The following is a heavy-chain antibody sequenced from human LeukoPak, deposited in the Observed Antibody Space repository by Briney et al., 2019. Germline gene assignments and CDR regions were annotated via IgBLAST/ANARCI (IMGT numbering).Heavy chain of an antibody. V-gene: IGHV4-34*01. D-gene: IGHD2-2*01. Sequence: SETLSLPCVVLGGSFSGYSWSWIRQPPGKGREWIGEINHSGSTNYNPSLKSRVTISVDTSKNQFSLKLSSVTAADTAVYYCARVSYCSSTSCYLRGYYGMDVWGQGTTVTVSS. CDR2: INHSGST. J-gene: IGHJ6*02. CDR3: ARVSYCSSTSCYLRGYYGMDV. CDR1: GGSFSGYS.